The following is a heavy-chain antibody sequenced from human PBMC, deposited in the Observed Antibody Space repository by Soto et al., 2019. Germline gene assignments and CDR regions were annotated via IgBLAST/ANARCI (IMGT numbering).Heavy chain of an antibody. CDR2: MNPNSGNT. J-gene: IGHJ3*02. Sequence: QVQLVQSGAEVKKPGASVKVSCKASGYTFTSYDINWVRQATGQGLEWMGWMNPNSGNTGYAQKFQGRVTMTRNTSISTGYMELGRLRSEDTAVYYCWVAITFWGVIVSAFDIWGQGTMVTVSS. CDR3: WVAITFWGVIVSAFDI. D-gene: IGHD3-16*02. CDR1: GYTFTSYD. V-gene: IGHV1-8*01.